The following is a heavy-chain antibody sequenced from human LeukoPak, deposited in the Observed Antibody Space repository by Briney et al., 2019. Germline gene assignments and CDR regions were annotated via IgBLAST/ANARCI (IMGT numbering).Heavy chain of an antibody. CDR1: GYTFTSYG. CDR2: ISAYNGNT. Sequence: ASVKVSCKASGYTFTSYGISWVRQAPGQGLEWMGWISAYNGNTNYAQKLQGRVTMTTDTSTSTAYMELRSLRSDDTAVYYCARDRGSEVDTAMVFDFWGQGTLVTVSS. CDR3: ARDRGSEVDTAMVFDF. J-gene: IGHJ4*02. D-gene: IGHD5-18*01. V-gene: IGHV1-18*01.